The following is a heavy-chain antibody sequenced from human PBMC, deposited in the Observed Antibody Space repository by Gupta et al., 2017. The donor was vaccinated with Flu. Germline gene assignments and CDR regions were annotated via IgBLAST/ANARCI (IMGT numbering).Heavy chain of an antibody. V-gene: IGHV3-11*01. Sequence: QVQLVESGGGLVKPGGSLRLSCAASGFTFRDYYMTWIRQPPGKGLELVSCISPAGDSIAVADSVKGRFTISRDNAKNTLYLQMNRLRADDAAVYYCARRTGLEYWGQGTLVSVSS. CDR3: ARRTGLEY. J-gene: IGHJ4*02. CDR1: GFTFRDYY. CDR2: ISPAGDSI. D-gene: IGHD1-14*01.